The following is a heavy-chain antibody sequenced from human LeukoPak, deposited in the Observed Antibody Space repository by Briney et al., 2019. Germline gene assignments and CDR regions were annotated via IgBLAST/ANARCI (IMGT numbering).Heavy chain of an antibody. CDR3: ARDGGGGYYYYYGMDV. V-gene: IGHV3-48*01. Sequence: GGSLRLSCAASGFTFSSYSMNWVRQAPGKGLEWVSYISSSSSTIYYADSVKGRFTISRDNAKNSLYLQMNSLRAEDTAVYYCARDGGGGYYYYYGMDVWGQGTTVTVSS. D-gene: IGHD3-16*01. J-gene: IGHJ6*02. CDR1: GFTFSSYS. CDR2: ISSSSSTI.